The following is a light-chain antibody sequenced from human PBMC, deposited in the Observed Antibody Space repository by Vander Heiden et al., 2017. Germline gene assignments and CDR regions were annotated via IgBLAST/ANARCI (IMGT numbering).Light chain of an antibody. Sequence: QSVLTQPPSASGTPGQRVTISCSGSSSNIGSNPGNWYQQRTGTAPKLLIYSNNQRPSGVPDRFSGSKSGTSASLAISGLQSEDEADYYCAAWDDSLNGWVFGGGTKLTVL. CDR1: SSNIGSNP. J-gene: IGLJ3*02. CDR3: AAWDDSLNGWV. V-gene: IGLV1-44*01. CDR2: SNN.